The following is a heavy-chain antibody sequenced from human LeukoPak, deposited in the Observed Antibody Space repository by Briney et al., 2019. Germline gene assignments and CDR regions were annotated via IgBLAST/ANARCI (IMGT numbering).Heavy chain of an antibody. CDR2: MNPNSGNT. V-gene: IGHV1-8*01. J-gene: IGHJ4*02. CDR1: GYTFTSYD. CDR3: ARGHPRTLRFSEWLLDYYFDY. Sequence: ASVTVSCKASGYTFTSYDINWVRQAAGQGLEWMGWMNPNSGNTGYAQKFQGRVTMTRNTSISTAYMELSSLRSEDTAVYYCARGHPRTLRFSEWLLDYYFDYWGQGTLVTVSS. D-gene: IGHD3-3*01.